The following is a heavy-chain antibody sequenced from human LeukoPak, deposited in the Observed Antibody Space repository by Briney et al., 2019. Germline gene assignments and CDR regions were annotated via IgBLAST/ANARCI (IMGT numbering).Heavy chain of an antibody. CDR2: IYHSGSA. Sequence: SETLSLTCAVSGGSISSSNWWSWVRQPPGKGLEWIGEIYHSGSANYNPSLKSRVTISVDKSKNHLSLKLSSVTAADTAVYYCARLEKQYQLLTYYYYYYMDVWGKGTTVTISS. V-gene: IGHV4-4*02. J-gene: IGHJ6*03. D-gene: IGHD2-2*01. CDR1: GGSISSSNW. CDR3: ARLEKQYQLLTYYYYYYMDV.